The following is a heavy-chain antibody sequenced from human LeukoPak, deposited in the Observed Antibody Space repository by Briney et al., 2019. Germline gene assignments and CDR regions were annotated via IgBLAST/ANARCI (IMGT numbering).Heavy chain of an antibody. J-gene: IGHJ4*02. CDR1: GFTFTTYA. Sequence: GGSLRLSCAASGFTFTTYAMSWVRQAPGKGLEWVSAISGSGDNTYYADSVKGWFTISRDNSKNTLYLQMNSLRAEDTAVYYCAKRFAYGGVDYWGQGTLVTVSS. CDR2: ISGSGDNT. D-gene: IGHD4-23*01. CDR3: AKRFAYGGVDY. V-gene: IGHV3-23*01.